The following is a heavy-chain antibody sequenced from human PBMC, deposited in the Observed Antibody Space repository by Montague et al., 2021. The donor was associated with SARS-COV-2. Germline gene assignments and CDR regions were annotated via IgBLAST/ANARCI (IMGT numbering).Heavy chain of an antibody. CDR2: ISSSSYI. Sequence: SLRLSCAASGFTFSSYSMNWVRQAPGKGLEWVSSISSSSYIYYADSVKGRFTISRDNAKNSPYLQMNSLRAEDTAVYYCARDPGYYYDSSGLIDYWGQGTLVTVSS. J-gene: IGHJ4*02. CDR1: GFTFSSYS. V-gene: IGHV3-21*01. D-gene: IGHD3-22*01. CDR3: ARDPGYYYDSSGLIDY.